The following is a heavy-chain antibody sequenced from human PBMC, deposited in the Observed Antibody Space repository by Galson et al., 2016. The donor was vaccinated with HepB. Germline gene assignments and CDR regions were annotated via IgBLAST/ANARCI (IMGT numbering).Heavy chain of an antibody. D-gene: IGHD3-16*01. Sequence: SETLSLTCSVSGASIENNQWSWIRQPPGKGLEWIGYIDDSGNIKYSPSLQSRVTISIDASKNQFSLNVTSVTGGDTAVYFCARDVGHLYGLRFFYGMDVWGQGTTGTVS. CDR1: GASIENNQ. CDR3: ARDVGHLYGLRFFYGMDV. V-gene: IGHV4-59*13. CDR2: IDDSGNI. J-gene: IGHJ6*02.